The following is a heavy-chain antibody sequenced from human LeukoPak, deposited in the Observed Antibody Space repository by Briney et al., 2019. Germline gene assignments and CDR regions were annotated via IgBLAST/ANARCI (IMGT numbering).Heavy chain of an antibody. Sequence: PSETLSLTCTVSGGSISSGRYYWVWIRQPPGKGLEWIGEINHSGSTNYNPSLKSRVTISVDTSKNQFSLKLSSVTAADTAVYYCARVISRRSGSFVLMGYYYGMDVWGQGTTVTVSS. V-gene: IGHV4-39*07. CDR3: ARVISRRSGSFVLMGYYYGMDV. J-gene: IGHJ6*02. CDR2: INHSGST. CDR1: GGSISSGRYY. D-gene: IGHD3-10*01.